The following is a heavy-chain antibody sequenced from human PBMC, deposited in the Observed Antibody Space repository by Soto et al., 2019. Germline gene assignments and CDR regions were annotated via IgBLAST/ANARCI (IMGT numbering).Heavy chain of an antibody. CDR2: ISYDGSSK. CDR3: ARDKGDLGGDFDY. V-gene: IGHV3-30*10. J-gene: IGHJ4*02. D-gene: IGHD3-16*01. Sequence: VAAISYDGSSKHYTDSVKGRFTISRDNSKNTVFLQMNSLRVEDTAVYYCARDKGDLGGDFDYWGQGTLVIVSS.